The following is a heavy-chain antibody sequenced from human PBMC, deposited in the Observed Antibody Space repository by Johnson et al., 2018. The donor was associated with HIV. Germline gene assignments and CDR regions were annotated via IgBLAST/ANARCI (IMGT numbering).Heavy chain of an antibody. V-gene: IGHV3-30*04. CDR3: ARDPDI. CDR1: GFTFSSYA. Sequence: QVQLVESGGGLVQPGGSLRLSCAASGFTFSSYAMSWVRQAPGKGLEWVAVISYDGSNKYYADSVKGRFTISRDNSKNTLYLQMNSLRAEDTAVYYCARDPDIWGQGTMVTVSS. J-gene: IGHJ3*02. CDR2: ISYDGSNK.